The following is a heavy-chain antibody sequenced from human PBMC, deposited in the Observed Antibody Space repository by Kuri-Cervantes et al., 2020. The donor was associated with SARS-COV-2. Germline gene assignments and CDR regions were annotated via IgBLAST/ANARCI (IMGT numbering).Heavy chain of an antibody. CDR3: AKATGLGWFDP. D-gene: IGHD4-17*01. CDR1: GFTFVSYA. J-gene: IGHJ5*02. V-gene: IGHV3-23*01. CDR2: ISDSGSGT. Sequence: GGSLRLSCAASGFTFVSYAMGWVRQTPGKGLEWVSGISDSGSGTYYVDSVKGRFTISRDNSKNTLYLQMNSLRAEDTAVYYCAKATGLGWFDPWGQGTLVTVSS.